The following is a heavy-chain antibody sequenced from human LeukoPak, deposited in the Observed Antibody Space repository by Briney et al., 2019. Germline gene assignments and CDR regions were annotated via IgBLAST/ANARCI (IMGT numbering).Heavy chain of an antibody. CDR3: ARQGGGYYDSSGYYGNWFDP. V-gene: IGHV1-8*02. D-gene: IGHD3-22*01. CDR1: GYTFTSYD. J-gene: IGHJ5*02. CDR2: MNPNSGNT. Sequence: ASVKVSCKASGYTFTSYDINWVRQATGQGLEWMGWMNPNSGNTGYAQKFQGRVTMTTDTSTSTAYMELRSLRSDDTAVYYCARQGGGYYDSSGYYGNWFDPWGQGTLVTVSS.